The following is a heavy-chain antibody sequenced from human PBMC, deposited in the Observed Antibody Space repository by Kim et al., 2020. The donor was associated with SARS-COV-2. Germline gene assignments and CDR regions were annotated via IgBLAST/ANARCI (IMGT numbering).Heavy chain of an antibody. CDR1: GYTFTGYY. CDR3: ARDGARITMVQGVLAWFDP. V-gene: IGHV1-2*06. CDR2: INPNSGGT. D-gene: IGHD3-10*01. Sequence: ASVKVSCKASGYTFTGYYMHWVRQAPGQGLEWMGRINPNSGGTNYAQKFQGRVTMTRDTSISTAYMELSRLRSDDTAVYYCARDGARITMVQGVLAWFDPWGQGTLVTVSS. J-gene: IGHJ5*02.